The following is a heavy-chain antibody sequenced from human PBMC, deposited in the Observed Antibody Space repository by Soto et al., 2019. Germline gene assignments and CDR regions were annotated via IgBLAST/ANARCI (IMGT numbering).Heavy chain of an antibody. J-gene: IGHJ4*02. V-gene: IGHV3-48*03. D-gene: IGHD2-15*01. CDR3: LSLLGYCGAAICPAGY. CDR1: GLTFSSIE. CDR2: ISRSGTSI. Sequence: EVQLVESGGGLVQPGGSLRLSCAASGLTFSSIEMNWVRQAPGKGLEFVSYISRSGTSIYYADSVKGRFTISRDNAKNPLYLQMNSLRSEDTAVYYCLSLLGYCGAAICPAGYWGQGTLVTFSS.